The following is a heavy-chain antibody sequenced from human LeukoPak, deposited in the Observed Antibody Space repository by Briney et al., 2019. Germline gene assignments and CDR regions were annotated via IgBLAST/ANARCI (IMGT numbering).Heavy chain of an antibody. CDR2: INHNSGGT. V-gene: IGHV1-2*02. D-gene: IGHD6-13*01. CDR3: ARESQAEPQTAAGTALETLDY. CDR1: GYTFTGYY. J-gene: IGHJ4*02. Sequence: ASVKVSCKASGYTFTGYYMHWVRQAPGQGLEWMGWINHNSGGTNYAQKFQGRVTMTRDTSISTAYMELSRLRSDDTAVYYCARESQAEPQTAAGTALETLDYWGQGTLVTVSS.